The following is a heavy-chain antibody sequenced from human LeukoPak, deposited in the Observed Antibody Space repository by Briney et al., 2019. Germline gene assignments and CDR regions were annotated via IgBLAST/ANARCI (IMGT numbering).Heavy chain of an antibody. CDR1: GGSISSYY. CDR2: IYYSGST. J-gene: IGHJ5*02. Sequence: PSETLSLTCTVSGGSISSYYWSWIRQPPGKGPEWIGYIYYSGSTNYNPSLKSRVTISVDTSKNQFSLKLSSVTAADTAVYYCASSALSYYDFWSGNNWFDPWGQGTLVTVSS. V-gene: IGHV4-59*01. CDR3: ASSALSYYDFWSGNNWFDP. D-gene: IGHD3-3*01.